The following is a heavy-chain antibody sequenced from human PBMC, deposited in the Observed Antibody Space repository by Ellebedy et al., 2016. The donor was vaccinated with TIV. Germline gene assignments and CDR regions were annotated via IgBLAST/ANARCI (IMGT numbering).Heavy chain of an antibody. CDR2: IMAIFRHS. J-gene: IGHJ5*02. Sequence: SVKVSCKASGGPLSNSGISWVRQAPGQGLEWMGGIMAIFRHSHYAQKFQGRVTITADEFTSPAYMELSSLRSEDTAMYYCARMGSYHYVSCFDTWGQGTLVTVSS. D-gene: IGHD3-16*02. CDR3: ARMGSYHYVSCFDT. CDR1: GGPLSNSG. V-gene: IGHV1-69*13.